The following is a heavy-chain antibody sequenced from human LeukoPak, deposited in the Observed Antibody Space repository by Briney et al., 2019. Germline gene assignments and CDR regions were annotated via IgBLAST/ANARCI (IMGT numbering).Heavy chain of an antibody. CDR2: ISYSGST. CDR1: GGSISSYY. V-gene: IGHV4-59*08. CDR3: ARRVSGWPYFDY. J-gene: IGHJ4*02. Sequence: PSETLSLTCTVSGGSISSYYWSWIRQPPGKGLEWIGYISYSGSTNYNPSLKSRVTISADTSKNQFSLKLNSVTAADTAVYYCARRVSGWPYFDYWGQGTLVTVSS. D-gene: IGHD6-19*01.